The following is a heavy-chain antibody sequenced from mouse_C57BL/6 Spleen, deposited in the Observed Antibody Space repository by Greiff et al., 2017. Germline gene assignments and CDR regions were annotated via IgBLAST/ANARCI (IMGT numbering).Heavy chain of an antibody. CDR2: ISSGGDYI. J-gene: IGHJ3*01. V-gene: IGHV5-9-1*02. CDR3: TRDEDSSGYVDY. Sequence: EVQVVESGAGLVKPGGSLKLSCAASGFTFSSYAMSWVRQTPEKRLEWVAYISSGGDYIYYADTVKGRFTISRDNARNTLYLQMSSLKSEDTAMYYCTRDEDSSGYVDYWGQGTLVTVSA. D-gene: IGHD3-2*02. CDR1: GFTFSSYA.